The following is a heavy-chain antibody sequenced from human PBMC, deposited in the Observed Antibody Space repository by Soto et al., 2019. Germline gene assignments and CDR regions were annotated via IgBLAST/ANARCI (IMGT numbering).Heavy chain of an antibody. V-gene: IGHV1-69*02. CDR1: GGTFSSYT. Sequence: QVQLVQSGAEVKKPGSSVKVSCKASGGTFSSYTISWVRQAPGQGLEWMGRIIPILGIANYAQKFQGRVTITADKSTSTAYMELSSLRSEDTAVYYCARGIYDSSGSQGYYGMDVWGQGTTVTVSS. CDR2: IIPILGIA. CDR3: ARGIYDSSGSQGYYGMDV. D-gene: IGHD3-22*01. J-gene: IGHJ6*02.